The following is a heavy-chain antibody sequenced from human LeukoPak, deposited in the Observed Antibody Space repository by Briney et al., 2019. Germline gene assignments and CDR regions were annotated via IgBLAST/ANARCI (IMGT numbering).Heavy chain of an antibody. J-gene: IGHJ4*02. D-gene: IGHD2-2*02. CDR3: ARDPLNAHCSSTSCYTLWY. CDR1: GFTFSSYA. CDR2: ISYDGSNK. V-gene: IGHV3-30-3*01. Sequence: GRSLRLSCAASGFTFSSYAMHWVRQAPGKGLEWVAVISYDGSNKYYADSVKGRFTISRDNSKNTLYLQMNGLRAEDTAVYYCARDPLNAHCSSTSCYTLWYWGQGTLVTVSS.